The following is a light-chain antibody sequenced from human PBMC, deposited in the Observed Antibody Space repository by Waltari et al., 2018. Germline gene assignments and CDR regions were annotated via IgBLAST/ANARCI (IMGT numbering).Light chain of an antibody. CDR1: QGIDNW. V-gene: IGKV1-12*01. J-gene: IGKJ5*01. CDR2: AAY. Sequence: DIQMTQSPSSVSASIGDRVTITSRASQGIDNWLAWYQQKPGKAPKLLISAAYNLHSGVPSRFSGSRSETEFTLTINNLQPEDFATYFCQQAKSFPITFGQGTQLEIK. CDR3: QQAKSFPIT.